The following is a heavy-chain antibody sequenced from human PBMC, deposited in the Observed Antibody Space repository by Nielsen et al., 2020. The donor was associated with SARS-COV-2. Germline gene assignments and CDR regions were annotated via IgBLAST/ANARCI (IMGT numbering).Heavy chain of an antibody. CDR3: ARHEVLRYFSDP. Sequence: GESLKISCVASGFTFRNYAMSWVRQAPGKGLEWVSVISDSGDSTNYADSVKGHFTISRDNSKNTLYLQMNSLRAEDTAVYYCARHEVLRYFSDPWGQGTLVTVSS. V-gene: IGHV3-23*01. CDR1: GFTFRNYA. CDR2: ISDSGDST. D-gene: IGHD3-9*01. J-gene: IGHJ5*02.